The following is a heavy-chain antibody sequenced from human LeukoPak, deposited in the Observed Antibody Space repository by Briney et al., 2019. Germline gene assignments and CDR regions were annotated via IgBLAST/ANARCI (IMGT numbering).Heavy chain of an antibody. Sequence: GASLKISCKGSGYSFSRYWIGWVRQMPGKGLEWMGIIYPGDSDTRYSPSFQGQVTISADKSISTAYLQWSSLKASDTAMYYCARPTYCSSTSCYDYWGQGTLVTVSS. CDR2: IYPGDSDT. CDR3: ARPTYCSSTSCYDY. V-gene: IGHV5-51*01. D-gene: IGHD2-2*01. CDR1: GYSFSRYW. J-gene: IGHJ4*02.